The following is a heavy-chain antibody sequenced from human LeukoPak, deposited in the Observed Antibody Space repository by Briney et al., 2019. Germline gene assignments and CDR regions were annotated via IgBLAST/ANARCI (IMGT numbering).Heavy chain of an antibody. Sequence: SETLSLTCTVSGGSISSYYWTWIRQSPGKGLEWIGYIYYSGSTNYNPSLKSRVTISVGMSKNQFSLQLTSLTAADTAVYYCARNRLGGYYYYMDVWGKGTTVTISS. D-gene: IGHD3-10*01. CDR3: ARNRLGGYYYYMDV. J-gene: IGHJ6*03. CDR2: IYYSGST. CDR1: GGSISSYY. V-gene: IGHV4-59*01.